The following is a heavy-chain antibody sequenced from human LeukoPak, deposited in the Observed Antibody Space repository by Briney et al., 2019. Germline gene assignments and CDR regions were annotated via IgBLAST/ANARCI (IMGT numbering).Heavy chain of an antibody. D-gene: IGHD2-15*01. V-gene: IGHV1-24*01. CDR3: ASGVVVAATQRFDY. J-gene: IGHJ4*02. Sequence: ASVKVSCKVSGYTLTELSMHWVRQAPGKGLEWMGGFDPEDGETIYAQKFQGRVTMTEDTSTDTAYMELSSLRSEDTAVYYCASGVVVAATQRFDYWGQGTLVTVSS. CDR1: GYTLTELS. CDR2: FDPEDGET.